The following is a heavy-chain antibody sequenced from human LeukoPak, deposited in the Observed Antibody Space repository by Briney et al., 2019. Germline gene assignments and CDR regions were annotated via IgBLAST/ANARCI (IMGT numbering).Heavy chain of an antibody. J-gene: IGHJ4*02. V-gene: IGHV1-69*04. CDR1: GDTFDRFP. CDR2: IIPIFAIT. D-gene: IGHD4-17*01. Sequence: ASVNVSCTASGDTFDRFPITWVRLAPGPGLERMGRIIPIFAITHYAPPFQGRVTMTADTSTNTAYMELSNLKSEDTAVYYCAKGTHDHGDFVFFWGQGTLVTVTS. CDR3: AKGTHDHGDFVFF.